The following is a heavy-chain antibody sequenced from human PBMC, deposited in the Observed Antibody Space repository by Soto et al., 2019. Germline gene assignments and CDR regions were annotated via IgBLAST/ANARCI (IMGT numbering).Heavy chain of an antibody. CDR2: IYYSGST. Sequence: QVQLQESGPGLVKPSQTLSLTCTVSGGSISSGGYYWSWIRQHPGKGLEWIGYIYYSGSTYYNPSLQSRVTISVDPSKKQFFLKLSSVPAADTAVYYCARGGSSSPYFDDWGQGTLVTVSS. J-gene: IGHJ4*02. V-gene: IGHV4-31*03. CDR1: GGSISSGGYY. D-gene: IGHD6-13*01. CDR3: ARGGSSSPYFDD.